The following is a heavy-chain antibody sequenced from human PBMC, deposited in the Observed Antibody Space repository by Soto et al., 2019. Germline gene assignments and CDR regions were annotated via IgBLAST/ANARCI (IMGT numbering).Heavy chain of an antibody. D-gene: IGHD3-22*01. V-gene: IGHV1-2*04. CDR1: GYTFTGYY. J-gene: IGHJ4*02. Sequence: GASVKVSCKASGYTFTGYYMHWVRQAPGQGLEWMGWINPNSGGTNYAQDFQGWVTMTRDTSINTAYMELSRLRSDDTAVYYCARSTRYYDSSGYYFLDYWGQGTLVTVSS. CDR3: ARSTRYYDSSGYYFLDY. CDR2: INPNSGGT.